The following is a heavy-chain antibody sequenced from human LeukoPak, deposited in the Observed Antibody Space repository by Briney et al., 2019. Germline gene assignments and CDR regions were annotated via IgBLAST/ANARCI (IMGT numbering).Heavy chain of an antibody. Sequence: GSLRLSCAASGFTFSDFYMSWIRQPPGKGLEWIGSIYYSGSTYYNPSLKSRVTISVDTSKNQFSLKLSSVTAADTAVYYCSGVGEYYYYMDVWGKGTTVTVSS. CDR3: SGVGEYYYYMDV. J-gene: IGHJ6*03. D-gene: IGHD1-26*01. CDR2: IYYSGST. V-gene: IGHV4-59*05. CDR1: GFTFSDFY.